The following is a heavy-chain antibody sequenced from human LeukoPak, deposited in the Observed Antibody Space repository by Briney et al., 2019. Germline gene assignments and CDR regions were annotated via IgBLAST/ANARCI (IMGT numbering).Heavy chain of an antibody. CDR2: ISYDGSNK. CDR1: GFTFSSYG. Sequence: GGSLRLSCAASGFTFSSYGMHWVRQAADKGLEWVAVISYDGSNKKYGDSVKGRFTISRDNSKNTLYLQMNSLRVDDTALYYCARGIFTGGTYFGYWGQGTLVTVSS. CDR3: ARGIFTGGTYFGY. J-gene: IGHJ4*02. V-gene: IGHV3-30*03. D-gene: IGHD2-8*02.